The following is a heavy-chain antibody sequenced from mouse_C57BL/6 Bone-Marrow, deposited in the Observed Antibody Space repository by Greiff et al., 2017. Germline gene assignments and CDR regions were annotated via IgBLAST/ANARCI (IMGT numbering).Heavy chain of an antibody. Sequence: QVQLQQSGPGLVQPSQSLSITCTVSGFSLTSYGVHWVRQSPGKGLEWLGVIWSGGSTDYNAAFISSLSISKDNSKSQVFFKMNSRQADDNAIYYCDRIGCDYFDYWGQGTTLTVSS. J-gene: IGHJ2*01. V-gene: IGHV2-2*01. CDR3: DRIGCDYFDY. CDR1: GFSLTSYG. D-gene: IGHD3-3*01. CDR2: IWSGGST.